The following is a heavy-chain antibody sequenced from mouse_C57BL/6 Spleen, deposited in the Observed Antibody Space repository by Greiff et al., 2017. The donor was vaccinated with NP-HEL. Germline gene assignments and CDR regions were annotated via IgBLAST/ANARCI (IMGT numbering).Heavy chain of an antibody. Sequence: VQLQQSGAELMKPGASVKLSCKATGYTFTGYWIEWVKQRPGHGLEWIGEILPGSGSTNYNEKFKGKATFTADTSSNTAYMQLSSLTTEDSAIYYCVFSFITTVVPYAMDYWGQGTSVTVSS. CDR2: ILPGSGST. D-gene: IGHD1-1*01. J-gene: IGHJ4*01. V-gene: IGHV1-9*01. CDR1: GYTFTGYW. CDR3: VFSFITTVVPYAMDY.